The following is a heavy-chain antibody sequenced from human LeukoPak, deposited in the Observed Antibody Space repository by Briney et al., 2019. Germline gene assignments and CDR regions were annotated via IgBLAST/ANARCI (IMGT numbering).Heavy chain of an antibody. D-gene: IGHD3-22*01. Sequence: GASVKVSCKASGYTFTGYYMHWVRQAPGQGLEWMGWINPNSGGTNYAQKFQGRVTMTRDTSISTAYMELSRLRSDDTAVYYCAREVYYYDSSGYYRPWDYWGQGTLVTVSS. V-gene: IGHV1-2*02. J-gene: IGHJ4*02. CDR2: INPNSGGT. CDR3: AREVYYYDSSGYYRPWDY. CDR1: GYTFTGYY.